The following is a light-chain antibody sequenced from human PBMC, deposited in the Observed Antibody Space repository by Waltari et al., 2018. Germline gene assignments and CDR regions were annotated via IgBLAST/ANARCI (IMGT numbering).Light chain of an antibody. Sequence: EIGLTQSPGTLYLSPGERATLSCRASQTVRTTYLAWYQQKPGQAPTLLIYGASSRATGIPDRFSGSGSGTDFSLTISSLEPEDFAVYYCQQYDISPLTFGGGTKVEIK. CDR1: QTVRTTY. V-gene: IGKV3-20*01. CDR3: QQYDISPLT. J-gene: IGKJ4*01. CDR2: GAS.